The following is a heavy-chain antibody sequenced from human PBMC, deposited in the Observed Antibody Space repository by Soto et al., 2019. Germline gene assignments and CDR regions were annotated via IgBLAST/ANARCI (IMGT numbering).Heavy chain of an antibody. CDR1: GYSFTSYW. CDR3: ARHIAARPGDYYGMDV. CDR2: IDPSDSYT. Sequence: GESLNISCKASGYSFTSYWSSWVRQMPGKGLEWMGRIDPSDSYTNYSPSFQGHVTISADKSISTAYLQWSSLKASDTAMYYCARHIAARPGDYYGMDVWGQGTTVTVSS. V-gene: IGHV5-10-1*01. J-gene: IGHJ6*02. D-gene: IGHD6-6*01.